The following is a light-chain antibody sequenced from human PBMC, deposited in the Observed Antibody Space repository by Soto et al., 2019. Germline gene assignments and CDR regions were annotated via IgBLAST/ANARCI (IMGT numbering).Light chain of an antibody. V-gene: IGLV1-44*01. CDR2: STN. CDR1: SSNIGSKT. Sequence: QSVLTQPPSASGTPGQRINISCSGSSSNIGSKTVNWYQQVPGTAPKLLIYSTNQRPSGVPDRFSGSKSGTSASLAISGLQSDDEADYYCAAWDDDLNGFVVFGGGTKVTVL. CDR3: AAWDDDLNGFVV. J-gene: IGLJ2*01.